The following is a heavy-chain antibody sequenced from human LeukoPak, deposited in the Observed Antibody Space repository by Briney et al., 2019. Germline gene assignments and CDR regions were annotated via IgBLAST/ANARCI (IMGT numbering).Heavy chain of an antibody. V-gene: IGHV1-18*01. J-gene: IGHJ3*02. D-gene: IGHD3-3*01. Sequence: ASVKVSCKASGYTFTSYGISWVRQAPGQGLEWMGWISAYNGNTNYAQKLQGRVTMTTDTSTSTAYMELRSLRSDDTAVYYCARSLTIFGVVITEKDAFDIWGQGTMVTVSS. CDR2: ISAYNGNT. CDR1: GYTFTSYG. CDR3: ARSLTIFGVVITEKDAFDI.